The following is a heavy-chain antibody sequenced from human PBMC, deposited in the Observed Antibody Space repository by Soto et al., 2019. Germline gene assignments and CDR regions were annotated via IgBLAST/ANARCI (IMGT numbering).Heavy chain of an antibody. J-gene: IGHJ4*02. D-gene: IGHD5-12*01. V-gene: IGHV3-30*18. Sequence: QVQLVESGGGVVQPGRSLRLSCAASGFTFSSYGMHWVRQAPGKGLEWVAVISYDGSNKYYADSVKGRFTISRDNSKNTLYLQMNSRRAEDTAVYYCAKGPLDGYLTDWGQGTLVTVSS. CDR1: GFTFSSYG. CDR2: ISYDGSNK. CDR3: AKGPLDGYLTD.